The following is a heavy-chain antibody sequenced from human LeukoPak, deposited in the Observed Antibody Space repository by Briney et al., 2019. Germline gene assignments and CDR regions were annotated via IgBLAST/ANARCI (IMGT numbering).Heavy chain of an antibody. D-gene: IGHD5-18*01. Sequence: GGSLRLSCAASGVTLSNYWMHWVRHVPGKGLVWVSLINTDGSRTTYADSVGGRFTISRDNAKNTLYLQMNGLRAEDTAVYYCHGGYGQVDNWGQGTLVTVSS. V-gene: IGHV3-74*01. J-gene: IGHJ4*02. CDR3: HGGYGQVDN. CDR1: GVTLSNYW. CDR2: INTDGSRT.